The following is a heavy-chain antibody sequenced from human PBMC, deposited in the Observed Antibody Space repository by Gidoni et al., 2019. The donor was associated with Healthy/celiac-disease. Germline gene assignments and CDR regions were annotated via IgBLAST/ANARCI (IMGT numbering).Heavy chain of an antibody. CDR2: ISWNSGSI. D-gene: IGHD6-13*01. J-gene: IGHJ3*02. V-gene: IGHV3-9*01. CDR3: AKDSSSSWYLHDAFDI. CDR1: GFTFDDYA. Sequence: EVQLVESGGGLVQPGRSLRPCCAASGFTFDDYAMHWVRQAPGKGLEWVSGISWNSGSIGYADSVKGRFTISRDNAKNSLYLQMNSLRAEDTALYYCAKDSSSSWYLHDAFDIWGQGTMVTVSS.